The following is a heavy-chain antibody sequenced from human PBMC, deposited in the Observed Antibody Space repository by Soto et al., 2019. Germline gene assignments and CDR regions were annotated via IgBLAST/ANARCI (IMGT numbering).Heavy chain of an antibody. CDR3: ARDIAAAQYNWFDP. V-gene: IGHV1-2*04. D-gene: IGHD6-13*01. Sequence: ASVKVSCKASGYTFTGYYMHWLRQSAGQGLEWMGWINPNSGGTNYAQKFQGWVTMTRDTSISTAYMELSRLRSDDTAVYYCARDIAAAQYNWFDPWGQGTLVTVSS. CDR1: GYTFTGYY. CDR2: INPNSGGT. J-gene: IGHJ5*02.